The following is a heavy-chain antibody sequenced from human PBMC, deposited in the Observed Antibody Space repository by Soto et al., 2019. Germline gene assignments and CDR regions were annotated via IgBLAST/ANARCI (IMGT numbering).Heavy chain of an antibody. D-gene: IGHD4-17*01. CDR2: SYYSGST. J-gene: IGHJ4*02. CDR1: GGSISSSSYY. V-gene: IGHV4-61*01. CDR3: AREGGGPGTVTPLACFDY. Sequence: PSETLSLTCTVSGGSISSSSYYWGWIRQPPGKGLEWIGYSYYSGSTNYNPSLKSRVTISVDTSKNQFSLKLSSVTAADTAVYYCAREGGGPGTVTPLACFDYWGQGTLVTVSS.